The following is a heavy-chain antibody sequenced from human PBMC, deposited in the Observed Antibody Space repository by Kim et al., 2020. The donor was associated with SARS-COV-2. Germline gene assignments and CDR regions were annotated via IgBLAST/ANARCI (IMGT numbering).Heavy chain of an antibody. CDR3: ARDLGGYFDY. D-gene: IGHD3-10*01. V-gene: IGHV3-48*01. J-gene: IGHJ4*02. Sequence: TRYHAESVKGRFTIDRDKAKNSLYLQMNSLRAEDTAVYYCARDLGGYFDYWGQGTLVTVSS. CDR2: TR.